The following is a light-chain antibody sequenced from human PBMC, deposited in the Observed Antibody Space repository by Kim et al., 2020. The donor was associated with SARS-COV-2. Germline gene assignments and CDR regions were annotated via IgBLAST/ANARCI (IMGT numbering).Light chain of an antibody. CDR2: DVS. Sequence: PGHSSPSACHGTSRDVGGYNYVSWYQQPPGKAPKLILYDVSERPSGVPDRFSGSKSGNTASLTVSGLQADDEADYHCCSYAGTYQVFGGGTQLTVL. V-gene: IGLV2-11*03. CDR3: CSYAGTYQV. J-gene: IGLJ3*02. CDR1: SRDVGGYNY.